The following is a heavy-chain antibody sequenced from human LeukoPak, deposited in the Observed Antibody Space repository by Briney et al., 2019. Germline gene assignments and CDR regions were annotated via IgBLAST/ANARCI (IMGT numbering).Heavy chain of an antibody. CDR1: GFTFGDYA. V-gene: IGHV3-53*01. Sequence: GGSLRLSCTASGFTFGDYAMSWFRQAPGKGLEWVSVIYSGGSAYYADSVKGRFTISRDNSKNTLYLQMNSLRAEDTAVYYCAREEYSSSSSLDYYYYMDVWGKGTTVTASS. J-gene: IGHJ6*03. CDR2: IYSGGSA. D-gene: IGHD6-6*01. CDR3: AREEYSSSSSLDYYYYMDV.